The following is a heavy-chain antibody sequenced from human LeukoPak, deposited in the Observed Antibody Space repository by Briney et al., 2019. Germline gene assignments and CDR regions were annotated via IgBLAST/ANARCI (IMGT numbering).Heavy chain of an antibody. V-gene: IGHV4-34*01. Sequence: SETLSLTCAVYGGSFSGYYWSWIRQPPGKGLEWIGEINHSGSTNYNPSLKSRVTISVDTSKNQFSLKLSSVTAADTAVYYCARVESIAVAGTYYYYGMDVWGQGTTVTVSS. J-gene: IGHJ6*02. CDR2: INHSGST. CDR3: ARVESIAVAGTYYYYGMDV. CDR1: GGSFSGYY. D-gene: IGHD6-19*01.